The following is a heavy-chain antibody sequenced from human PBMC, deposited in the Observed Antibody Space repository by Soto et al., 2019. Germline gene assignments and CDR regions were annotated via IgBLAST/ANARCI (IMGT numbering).Heavy chain of an antibody. D-gene: IGHD2-2*01. V-gene: IGHV3-48*01. J-gene: IGHJ4*02. Sequence: EVQLVESGGGLVQPGGSLRLSCAASGFTFSSYSMNWVRQAPGKGLAWVSYISSSSSTIYYADSVKGRFTISRDNAKNSLYLQMNSLRAEDTAVYYCARDGPRILNDIVVVPAATYFDYWGQGTLVTVSS. CDR1: GFTFSSYS. CDR2: ISSSSSTI. CDR3: ARDGPRILNDIVVVPAATYFDY.